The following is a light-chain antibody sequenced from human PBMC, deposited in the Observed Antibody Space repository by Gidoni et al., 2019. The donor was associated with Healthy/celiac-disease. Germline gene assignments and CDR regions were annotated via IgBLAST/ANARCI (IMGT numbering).Light chain of an antibody. Sequence: DIQMTQSPSSLSASLGDRVTITCRASQSISSYLNWYQQKPGKAHKLLIYAASILQRGVPSRFSGSGSGTDFTLTISSLQPEDFATYYCQQSYSTPFTFGPGTKVEIK. J-gene: IGKJ3*01. CDR3: QQSYSTPFT. CDR1: QSISSY. V-gene: IGKV1-39*01. CDR2: AAS.